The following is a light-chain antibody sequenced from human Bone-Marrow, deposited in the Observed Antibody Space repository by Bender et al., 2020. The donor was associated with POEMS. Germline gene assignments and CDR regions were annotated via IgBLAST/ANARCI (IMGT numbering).Light chain of an antibody. V-gene: IGLV2-23*02. CDR3: CSYAGGGTWV. CDR2: EVT. CDR1: STDVGGYTL. Sequence: QSALTQPASVSGSPGQSITISCTGTSTDVGGYTLVSWYQHHPGKAPKFLIYEVTRRPSEVSNRFSGSKSGNTASLTIYGLQAEDEADYYCCSYAGGGTWVFGGGTKLTVL. J-gene: IGLJ3*02.